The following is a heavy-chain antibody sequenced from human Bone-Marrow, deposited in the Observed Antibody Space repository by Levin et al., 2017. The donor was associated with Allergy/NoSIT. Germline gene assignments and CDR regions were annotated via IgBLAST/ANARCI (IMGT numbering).Heavy chain of an antibody. J-gene: IGHJ4*02. V-gene: IGHV4-4*02. Sequence: SETLSLTCTVSGGSISSRDWWSWVRQPPGKGLEWIGEIHHNGNTNYNPSFKSRVTMAIDKSKNHFSLRLSSVTAADTAVYYCASLPYLDPLTDSIVDYWGQGTLVTVSS. CDR2: IHHNGNT. CDR3: ASLPYLDPLTDSIVDY. D-gene: IGHD3-9*01. CDR1: GGSISSRDW.